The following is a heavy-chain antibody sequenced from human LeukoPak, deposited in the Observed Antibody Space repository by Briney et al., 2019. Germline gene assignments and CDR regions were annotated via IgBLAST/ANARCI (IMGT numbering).Heavy chain of an antibody. Sequence: GGSLRLSCAASGFTFNTYTMNWVRQAPGKGLEWVSVIYSGGSTYYADSVKGRFTISRDTSKNTLYLQINSLRVEDTAVYYCIVFGDSNHWGQGTLVTVSS. CDR3: IVFGDSNH. CDR2: IYSGGST. V-gene: IGHV3-53*01. D-gene: IGHD4-17*01. CDR1: GFTFNTYT. J-gene: IGHJ5*02.